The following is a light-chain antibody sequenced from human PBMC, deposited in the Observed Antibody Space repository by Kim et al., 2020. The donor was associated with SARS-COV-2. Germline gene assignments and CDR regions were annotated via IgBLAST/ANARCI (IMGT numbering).Light chain of an antibody. CDR2: EVS. CDR3: SSFAGFNNFYV. CDR1: SRDVGPYKY. Sequence: QSALTQPPSASGSPGQSVTISCTGTSRDVGPYKYVSWYQQHPGKAPKHLIHEVSKRPSGVPDRFSGSKSGNTASLTVSGLQAEDEADYYCSSFAGFNNFYVFGTGTKVTVL. V-gene: IGLV2-8*01. J-gene: IGLJ1*01.